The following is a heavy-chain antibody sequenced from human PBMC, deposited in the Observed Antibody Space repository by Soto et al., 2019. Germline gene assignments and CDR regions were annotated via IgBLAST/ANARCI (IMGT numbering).Heavy chain of an antibody. CDR1: GLTFSASA. V-gene: IGHV3-73*02. D-gene: IGHD1-26*01. Sequence: EVQLVESGGGLVQPGGSLKLSCAASGLTFSASAMHWVRQAPGKGLEWVGRIRNKVDSYQTVYAAPVNGRFTITRDDLKNMEYLQMNSLTTEDTAVYYCCRHGARWGSGDYWGQGTRVTVSS. J-gene: IGHJ4*02. CDR2: IRNKVDSYQT. CDR3: CRHGARWGSGDY.